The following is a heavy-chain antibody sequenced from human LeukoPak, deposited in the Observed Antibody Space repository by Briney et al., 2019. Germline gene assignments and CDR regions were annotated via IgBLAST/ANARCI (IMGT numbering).Heavy chain of an antibody. CDR2: ISSSTI. Sequence: GGSLRLSCAASGFIFSSYEMNWVRQAPGKGLEWVSYISSSTIYYAESVKGRFTISRDNAKNSLYLQMNNLRAEDTAVYYCARGRCYSVSWGRGTLVTVSS. V-gene: IGHV3-48*03. D-gene: IGHD2-15*01. CDR1: GFIFSSYE. CDR3: ARGRCYSVS. J-gene: IGHJ5*02.